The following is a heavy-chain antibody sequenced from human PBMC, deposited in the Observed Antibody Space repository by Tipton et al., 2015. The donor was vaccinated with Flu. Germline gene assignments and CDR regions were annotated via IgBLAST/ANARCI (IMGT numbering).Heavy chain of an antibody. V-gene: IGHV1-46*01. CDR3: ARAGSYDYVWGIEFDY. Sequence: QLVQSGAEVKKPGASVKVSCKASGYTFTSYYMHWVRQAPGQGLEWMGIINPSGGSTSYAQKFQGRVTMTRDTSTSTVYMELSSLRSEDTAVYYCARAGSYDYVWGIEFDYWGQGTLVTVSS. CDR2: INPSGGST. D-gene: IGHD3-16*01. CDR1: GYTFTSYY. J-gene: IGHJ4*02.